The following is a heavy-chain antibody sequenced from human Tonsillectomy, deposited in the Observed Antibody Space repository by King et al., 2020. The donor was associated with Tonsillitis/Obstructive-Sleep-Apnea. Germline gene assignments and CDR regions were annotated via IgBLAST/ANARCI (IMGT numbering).Heavy chain of an antibody. CDR1: GFTFSSAW. V-gene: IGHV3-15*01. Sequence: VQLVESGGGLVKPGGSLRLSCAASGFTFSSAWMSWVRQAPGKGLEWVGRIKNKTDGGTIDYAAPVKGRFTISRDDSKNTLYLQMNSLQTEDTAVYYCTTLNGYAFDIWGQGTMVTVSS. CDR3: TTLNGYAFDI. D-gene: IGHD1-1*01. CDR2: IKNKTDGGTI. J-gene: IGHJ3*02.